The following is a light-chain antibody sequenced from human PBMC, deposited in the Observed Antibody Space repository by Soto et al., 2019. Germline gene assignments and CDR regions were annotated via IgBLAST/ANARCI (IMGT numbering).Light chain of an antibody. CDR1: QSVSSN. V-gene: IGKV3-15*01. Sequence: EIVMTQSPATLSVSPGERATLSCRASQSVSSNLAWYQQKPGQAPRLLIYGASTRATGIPARFSGSGSGTEFTLTFSSLQSEDFAVYYCQQYNNLPETFGQGTKVEIK. CDR2: GAS. J-gene: IGKJ1*01. CDR3: QQYNNLPET.